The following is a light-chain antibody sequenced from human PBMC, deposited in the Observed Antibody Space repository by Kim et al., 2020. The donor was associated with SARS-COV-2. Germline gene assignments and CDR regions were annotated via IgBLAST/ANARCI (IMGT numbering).Light chain of an antibody. Sequence: SSELTQDPAVSVALGQTVRITCQGDSLRSYYASWYQQKPGQAPVLVIYGKNNRPSGIPDRFSGSSSGNTACLTITGAQAEDEADYYCNSRDSSGNHLGVF. CDR2: GKN. V-gene: IGLV3-19*01. CDR1: SLRSYY. CDR3: NSRDSSGNHLGV. J-gene: IGLJ1*01.